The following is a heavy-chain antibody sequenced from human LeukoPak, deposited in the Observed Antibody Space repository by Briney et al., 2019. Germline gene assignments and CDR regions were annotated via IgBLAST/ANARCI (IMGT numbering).Heavy chain of an antibody. D-gene: IGHD5-24*01. CDR3: AKSDGFDY. V-gene: IGHV3-7*01. J-gene: IGHJ4*02. CDR1: GFTFSNYW. CDR2: LKEDGSEK. Sequence: GGSLRLSCAAFGFTFSNYWMTWVRQAPGKGLEWVANLKEDGSEKYYVDSVEGRFTISRDNAKNSLYLQMNSLRAEDTAMYYCAKSDGFDYWGQGTLVTVSS.